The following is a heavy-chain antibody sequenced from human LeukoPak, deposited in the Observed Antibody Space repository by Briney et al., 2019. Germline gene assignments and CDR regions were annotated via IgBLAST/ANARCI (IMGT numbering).Heavy chain of an antibody. CDR3: VKAFGGSYQFVY. CDR2: ISGNGGST. CDR1: GFTFSTFA. V-gene: IGHV3-64D*06. Sequence: GGSLRLSCSVSGFTFSTFAMHWVHQAPGKGLEYVSTISGNGGSTYYADSVKGRFTISRDNSKNTLYLQVSSLRAEDTAVYYCVKAFGGSYQFVYWGQGTLVTVSS. D-gene: IGHD1-26*01. J-gene: IGHJ4*02.